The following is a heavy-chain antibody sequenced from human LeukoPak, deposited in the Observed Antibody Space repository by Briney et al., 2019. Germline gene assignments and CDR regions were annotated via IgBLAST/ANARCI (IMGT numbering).Heavy chain of an antibody. J-gene: IGHJ4*02. V-gene: IGHV3-21*01. CDR1: GFTFSSYS. CDR3: AREQGSGGTVDY. CDR2: ISSSSSYI. Sequence: GGSLRLSCAASGFTFSSYSMNWVRQAPGKGLEWVSSISSSSSYIYYADSVKGRFTISRDNAKNSLYLQMNSLRAEDTAVYYCAREQGSGGTVDYWGQGTLVTVSS. D-gene: IGHD1-26*01.